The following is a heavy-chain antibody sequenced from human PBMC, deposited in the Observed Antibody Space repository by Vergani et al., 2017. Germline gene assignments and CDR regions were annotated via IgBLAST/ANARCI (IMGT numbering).Heavy chain of an antibody. V-gene: IGHV3-30*18. CDR2: ISYDGRNK. Sequence: VQLVESGGGLVKPGGSLRLSCAASGFTFSSYGMHWVRQAPGKGLEWVAVISYDGRNKYYADSVKGRFTISRDNSKNTLYLQMNSLRAEDTAVYYCAKDASRGSGIDFWGQGTLVTVSS. J-gene: IGHJ4*02. D-gene: IGHD3-10*01. CDR3: AKDASRGSGIDF. CDR1: GFTFSSYG.